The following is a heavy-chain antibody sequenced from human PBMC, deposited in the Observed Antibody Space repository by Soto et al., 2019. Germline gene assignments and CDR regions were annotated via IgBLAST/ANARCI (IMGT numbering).Heavy chain of an antibody. J-gene: IGHJ5*02. V-gene: IGHV4-59*01. CDR3: ARDLVPAAIFAWFHP. CDR2: IYYSGST. CDR1: GGSISSYY. D-gene: IGHD2-2*01. Sequence: SETLSLTCTVSGGSISSYYWSWSRQPPGKGLEWIGYIYYSGSTNYNPSLKSRVTISVDTSKNQFSLKLSSVPAADTAVYYCARDLVPAAIFAWFHPWGQGPRVTVS.